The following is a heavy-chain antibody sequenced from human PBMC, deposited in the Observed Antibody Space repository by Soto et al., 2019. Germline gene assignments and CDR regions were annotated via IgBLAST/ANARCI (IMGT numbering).Heavy chain of an antibody. CDR3: ARGGIPAGLFDY. CDR1: GGSISSSSYY. D-gene: IGHD6-6*01. J-gene: IGHJ4*02. V-gene: IGHV4-39*01. CDR2: IYYSGST. Sequence: PSETLSLTCTVSGGSISSSSYYWGWIRQPPGKGLEWIGCIYYSGSTYYNPSLKSRVTIPVDTSKNQFSLKLSSVTAADTAVYYCARGGIPAGLFDYWGQGTLVTVSS.